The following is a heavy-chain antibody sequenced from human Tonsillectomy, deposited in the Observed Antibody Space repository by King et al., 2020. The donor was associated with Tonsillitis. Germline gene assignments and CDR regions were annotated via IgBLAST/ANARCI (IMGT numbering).Heavy chain of an antibody. CDR3: ARDADADSMADAVY. Sequence: QLVQSGAEVKKPGSSVKVSCKASGGSFRSYSISWVRQAPGQGLEWMGKIIPIFDIANYARRFQGRVTITADKSATTAYMEINSLRSEDTAMYYCARDADADSMADAVYWGQGTLVTVSS. J-gene: IGHJ4*02. D-gene: IGHD5-24*01. CDR1: GGSFRSYS. CDR2: IIPIFDIA. V-gene: IGHV1-69*04.